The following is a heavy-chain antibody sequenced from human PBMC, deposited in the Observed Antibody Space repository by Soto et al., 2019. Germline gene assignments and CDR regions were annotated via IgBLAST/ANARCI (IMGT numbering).Heavy chain of an antibody. CDR1: GFSLSTSGVG. Sequence: QITLKGSGPTLVKPTQTLTLTCTFSGFSLSTSGVGVGWIRQPPGKALEWLALIYWDDDKRYSPSLKSRLTITKDTSKNQVVLTMTNMDPVDTATYYCARRIAAAGTFWFDPWGQGNLVTVSS. CDR3: ARRIAAAGTFWFDP. CDR2: IYWDDDK. V-gene: IGHV2-5*02. J-gene: IGHJ5*02. D-gene: IGHD6-13*01.